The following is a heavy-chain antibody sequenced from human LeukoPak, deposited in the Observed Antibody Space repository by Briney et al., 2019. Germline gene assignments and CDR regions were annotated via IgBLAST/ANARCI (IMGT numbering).Heavy chain of an antibody. V-gene: IGHV1-69*13. CDR2: IIPIFGTA. CDR3: ASMGSSGYNYYYGMDV. CDR1: GYTLTELS. J-gene: IGHJ6*02. D-gene: IGHD3-22*01. Sequence: GASVKVSCKVSGYTLTELSMHWVRQAPGKGLEWMGGIIPIFGTANYAQKFQGRVTITADESTSTAYMELSSLRSEDTAVYYCASMGSSGYNYYYGMDVWGQGTTVTVSS.